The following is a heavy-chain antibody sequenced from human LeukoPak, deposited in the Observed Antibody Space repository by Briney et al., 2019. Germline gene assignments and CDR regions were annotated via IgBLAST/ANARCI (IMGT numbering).Heavy chain of an antibody. CDR3: ARAPYGDYVFDY. CDR1: GFTFSSYW. Sequence: GGSLRLSCAASGFTFSSYWMHWVRQAPGKGLVWVSRINSDGSSTSYADSVKGRFTISRDNAKNTLYLQINSLRAEDTAVYYCARAPYGDYVFDYWGQGTLVTVSS. V-gene: IGHV3-74*01. J-gene: IGHJ4*02. CDR2: INSDGSST. D-gene: IGHD4-17*01.